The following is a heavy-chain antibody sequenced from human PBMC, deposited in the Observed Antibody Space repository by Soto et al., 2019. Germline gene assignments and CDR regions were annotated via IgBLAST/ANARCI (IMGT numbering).Heavy chain of an antibody. J-gene: IGHJ4*02. CDR2: IIPLFGTP. V-gene: IGHV1-69*01. D-gene: IGHD3-10*01. Sequence: QVQLVQSGAEVKKPGSSLKVSCKASGGIFRTYAISWLRQAPGQGLEWMGGIIPLFGTPNYAQRFQGRVTITADESTSTAYMELSRLRSEDTAVYYCARDRDDYGSGNYYNRIDFWGQGTLVTVSS. CDR1: GGIFRTYA. CDR3: ARDRDDYGSGNYYNRIDF.